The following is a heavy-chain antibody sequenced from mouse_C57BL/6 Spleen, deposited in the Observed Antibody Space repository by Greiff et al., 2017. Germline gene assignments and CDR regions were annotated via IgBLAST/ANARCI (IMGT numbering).Heavy chain of an antibody. J-gene: IGHJ4*01. Sequence: QVQLQQPGAELVMPGASVKLSCKASGYTFTSYWMHWVKQRPGHGLEWIGEIDPSDSYTNYNKKFKGKSTLTVDKSSITAYMQLSSLTSEDSAVYYCAAFSTTVVDSAMDYWGQGTSVTVSS. CDR1: GYTFTSYW. V-gene: IGHV1-69*01. D-gene: IGHD1-1*01. CDR2: IDPSDSYT. CDR3: AAFSTTVVDSAMDY.